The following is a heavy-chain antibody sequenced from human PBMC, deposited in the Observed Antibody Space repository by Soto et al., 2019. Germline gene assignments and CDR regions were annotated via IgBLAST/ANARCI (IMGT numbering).Heavy chain of an antibody. CDR3: ARAADILTGYGGAYYYYGMDV. V-gene: IGHV3-30-3*01. CDR1: GFTFSSYA. D-gene: IGHD3-9*01. J-gene: IGHJ6*02. Sequence: GGSLRLSCAASGFTFSSYAMHWVRQAPGKGLEWVAVISYDGSNKYYADSVKGRFTISRDNSKNTLYLQMNSLRAEDTAVYYCARAADILTGYGGAYYYYGMDVWGQGTTVTVSS. CDR2: ISYDGSNK.